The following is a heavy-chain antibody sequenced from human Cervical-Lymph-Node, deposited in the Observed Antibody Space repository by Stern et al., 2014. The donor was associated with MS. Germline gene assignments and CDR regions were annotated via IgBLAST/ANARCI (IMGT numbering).Heavy chain of an antibody. V-gene: IGHV3-74*02. D-gene: IGHD2-8*01. CDR2: INPDGTTT. CDR3: LRGRVLYGFDY. CDR1: GFTFRTSW. Sequence: VQLVESGGGLVQPGGSLRVSCAASGFTFRTSWMHWVRQVPGEGLVWVSQINPDGTTTGYADHVKGRFTISRDNAKDTLFLQMNSLRVEDTAVYFCLRGRVLYGFDYWGRGTLVTVSS. J-gene: IGHJ4*02.